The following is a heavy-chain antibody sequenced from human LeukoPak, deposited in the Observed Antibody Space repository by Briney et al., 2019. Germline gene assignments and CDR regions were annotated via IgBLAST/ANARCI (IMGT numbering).Heavy chain of an antibody. CDR2: IKQDGSEK. J-gene: IGHJ3*02. D-gene: IGHD2-15*01. Sequence: GGSLRLSCAASGFTFSSYWMSWVRQAPGKGLEGVANIKQDGSEKYYVDSVKGRFTISRDNAKNSLYLQMNSLRAEDTAVYYCASRYCSGGSCYGGPDAFDIWGQGTMVTVSS. V-gene: IGHV3-7*01. CDR1: GFTFSSYW. CDR3: ASRYCSGGSCYGGPDAFDI.